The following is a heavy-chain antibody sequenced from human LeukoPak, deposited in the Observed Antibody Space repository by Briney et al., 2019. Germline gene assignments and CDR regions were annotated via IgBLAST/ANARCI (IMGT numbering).Heavy chain of an antibody. CDR2: IIPIFGTA. V-gene: IGHV1-69*05. J-gene: IGHJ4*02. CDR3: ARDSAVGSGYHSYYFDY. Sequence: SVNVSYKASGGTFSSYSIIWVRQAPGQALEWMGGIIPIFGTANYAEKFQGRVTITTDESTSTAYMELSSLRSEDTAVYYCARDSAVGSGYHSYYFDYWGQGTLVTVSS. CDR1: GGTFSSYS. D-gene: IGHD5-12*01.